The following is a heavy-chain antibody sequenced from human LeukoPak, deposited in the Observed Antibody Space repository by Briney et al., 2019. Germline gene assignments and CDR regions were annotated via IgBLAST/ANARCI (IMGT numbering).Heavy chain of an antibody. CDR3: ARDGTAAGLYFDL. CDR1: GFTFSDYW. CDR2: IRQDGGGK. Sequence: GGSLRLSCAVSGFTFSDYWMNWVRQAPGKGLEWVASIRQDGGGKSYVDSVKGRLTISRDNTKHSLYLQMSSLRAEDTGVYYCARDGTAAGLYFDLWGQGTLVTVSS. D-gene: IGHD6-13*01. J-gene: IGHJ4*02. V-gene: IGHV3-7*01.